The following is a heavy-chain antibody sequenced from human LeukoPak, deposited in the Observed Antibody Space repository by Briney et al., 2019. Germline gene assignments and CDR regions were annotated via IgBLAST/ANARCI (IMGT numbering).Heavy chain of an antibody. CDR1: GYTFTSYD. Sequence: ASVTVSCKASGYTFTSYDINWVRQATGQGLEWMGWMNPNSGNTGYAQKFQGRVTITRNTSISTAYMELSSLRSEDTAVYYCARGGGGGYYDSSGYYYEFDYWGQGTLVTVSS. J-gene: IGHJ4*02. V-gene: IGHV1-8*03. D-gene: IGHD3-22*01. CDR2: MNPNSGNT. CDR3: ARGGGGGYYDSSGYYYEFDY.